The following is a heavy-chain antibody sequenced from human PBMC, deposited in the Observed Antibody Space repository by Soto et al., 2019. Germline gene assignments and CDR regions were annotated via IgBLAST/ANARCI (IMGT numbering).Heavy chain of an antibody. J-gene: IGHJ4*02. CDR1: GFTFSSYA. V-gene: IGHV3-23*01. CDR2: ISGSGGST. CDR3: AKAYYDILTGYYPPGY. Sequence: GGSLRLSYAASGFTFSSYAMSWVRQAPGKGLEWVSAISGSGGSTYYADSVKGRFTISRDNSKNTLYLQMNSLRAEDTAVYYCAKAYYDILTGYYPPGYWGQGTLVTVSS. D-gene: IGHD3-9*01.